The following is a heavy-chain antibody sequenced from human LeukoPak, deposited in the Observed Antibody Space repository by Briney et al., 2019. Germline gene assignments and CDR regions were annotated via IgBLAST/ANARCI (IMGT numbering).Heavy chain of an antibody. CDR1: GGSFSGYY. Sequence: PSETLSLTCAVYGGSFSGYYWSWIRQPPGKGLEWIGEINHSGSTNYNPSLKSRVTISVDTSKNQFSLKLSSVTAADTVVYYCARHGYYDSSGYSDYWGQGTLVTVSS. V-gene: IGHV4-34*01. J-gene: IGHJ4*02. CDR3: ARHGYYDSSGYSDY. CDR2: INHSGST. D-gene: IGHD3-22*01.